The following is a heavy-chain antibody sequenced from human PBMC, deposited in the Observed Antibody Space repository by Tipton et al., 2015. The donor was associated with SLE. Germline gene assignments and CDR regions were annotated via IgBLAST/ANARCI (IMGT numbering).Heavy chain of an antibody. CDR3: ARVLMVGATKDPFDI. D-gene: IGHD1-26*01. Sequence: TLSLTCAVYGGSFSGYYWSWIRQPPGRGLEWIGYIYHSGSTYYNPSLKSRVTISVDRSKNQFSLKLSSVTAADTAVYYCARVLMVGATKDPFDIWGQGTMVTVSS. V-gene: IGHV4-34*01. J-gene: IGHJ3*02. CDR1: GGSFSGYY. CDR2: IYHSGST.